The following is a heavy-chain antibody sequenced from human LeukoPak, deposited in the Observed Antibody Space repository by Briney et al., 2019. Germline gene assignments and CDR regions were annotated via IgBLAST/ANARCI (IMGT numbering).Heavy chain of an antibody. CDR3: AKGLGGYSSGWYGGFDY. J-gene: IGHJ4*02. Sequence: GGSLRLSCAASGFTFSSYAMSWVRRAPGKGLEWVSAISGSGGSTYYADSVKGRFTISRDNSKNTLYLQMNSLRAEDTAVYYCAKGLGGYSSGWYGGFDYWGRGTLVTVSS. V-gene: IGHV3-23*01. CDR1: GFTFSSYA. CDR2: ISGSGGST. D-gene: IGHD6-19*01.